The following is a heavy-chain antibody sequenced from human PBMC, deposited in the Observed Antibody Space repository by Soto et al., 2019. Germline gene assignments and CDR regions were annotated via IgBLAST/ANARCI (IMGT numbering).Heavy chain of an antibody. J-gene: IGHJ5*02. CDR3: AKDLTRQLAYWLDP. CDR1: GFSFTGYY. Sequence: ASVKVSCKASGFSFTGYYIHWLRQAPGQGLEWMGWINAHSGGTEYAQKFQGRVTLTRDASIATAYLTLTSLTSDDTALYYCAKDLTRQLAYWLDPWGQGTQVTVSS. D-gene: IGHD6-6*01. V-gene: IGHV1-2*02. CDR2: INAHSGGT.